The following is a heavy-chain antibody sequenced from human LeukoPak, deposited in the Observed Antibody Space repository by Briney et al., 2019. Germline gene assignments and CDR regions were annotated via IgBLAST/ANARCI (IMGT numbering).Heavy chain of an antibody. D-gene: IGHD5-12*01. V-gene: IGHV4-59*01. Sequence: SETLSLTCTVSGGSISSYYWSWIRQPPGKGLEWIGYIYYSGSTNYNPSLKSRVTISVDTSKNQFSLKLSSVTAADTAVYYCARLVATYYYYYYMDVWGKGTTVTVSS. CDR1: GGSISSYY. CDR3: ARLVATYYYYYYMDV. J-gene: IGHJ6*03. CDR2: IYYSGST.